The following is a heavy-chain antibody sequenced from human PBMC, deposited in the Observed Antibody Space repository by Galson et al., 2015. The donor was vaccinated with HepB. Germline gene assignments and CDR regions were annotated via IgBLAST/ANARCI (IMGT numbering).Heavy chain of an antibody. V-gene: IGHV3-15*01. J-gene: IGHJ4*01. D-gene: IGHD3-3*01. CDR2: IKSEANGGTT. CDR3: TTAHSIFGVVISDY. Sequence: SLRLSCAASGFTFSHAWMSWVRQAPGKGLEWIGRIKSEANGGTTNYIASVKDRFIISRDDSKNSVYLQMNSLKTEDTGVYYCTTAHSIFGVVISDYWGHGTRVTVSS. CDR1: GFTFSHAW.